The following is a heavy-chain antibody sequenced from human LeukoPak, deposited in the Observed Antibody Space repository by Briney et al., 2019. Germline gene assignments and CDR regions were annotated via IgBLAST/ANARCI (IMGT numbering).Heavy chain of an antibody. Sequence: GGSLRLSCAASGFTFSSYAIQWVRQAPGKRLEYVSAINSNGGSPSYANSVKGRFTISRDNSKNTLSLQMGNLRVEDMAVYYCARVHPGFSDAFDIWGPGTMVTVSS. CDR1: GFTFSSYA. CDR2: INSNGGSP. CDR3: ARVHPGFSDAFDI. V-gene: IGHV3-64*01. J-gene: IGHJ3*02.